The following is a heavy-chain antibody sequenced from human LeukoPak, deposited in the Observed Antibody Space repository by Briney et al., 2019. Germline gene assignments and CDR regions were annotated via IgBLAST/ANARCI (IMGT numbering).Heavy chain of an antibody. CDR3: ARRTFGGDGYKTWAWFDP. V-gene: IGHV4-59*08. D-gene: IGHD2-21*01. CDR2: IYYSGST. Sequence: SETLSLTCTVSGGSISTFHWTWIRQPPGKGLEWIGHIYYSGSTNYNPSLESRVTISVDTSKNQFSLKVRSVTAADTAVYYCARRTFGGDGYKTWAWFDPWGQGTLVTVSS. J-gene: IGHJ5*02. CDR1: GGSISTFH.